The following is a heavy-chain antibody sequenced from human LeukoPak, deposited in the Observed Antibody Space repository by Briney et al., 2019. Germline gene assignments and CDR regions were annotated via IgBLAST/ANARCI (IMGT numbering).Heavy chain of an antibody. D-gene: IGHD3-10*01. Sequence: NASETLSLTCTVSGGSISSYYWSWIRQPPGKGLEWIGYIYYSGSTNYNPSLKSRVTISVDTSKNQFSLKLSSVTAADTAVYYCARHAMVRGVNTFDYWGQGTLVTVSS. CDR1: GGSISSYY. J-gene: IGHJ4*02. CDR2: IYYSGST. CDR3: ARHAMVRGVNTFDY. V-gene: IGHV4-59*08.